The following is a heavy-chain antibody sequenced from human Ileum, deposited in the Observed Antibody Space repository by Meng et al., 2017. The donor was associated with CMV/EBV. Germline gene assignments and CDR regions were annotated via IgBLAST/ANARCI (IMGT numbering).Heavy chain of an antibody. CDR1: GFTFTDYF. D-gene: IGHD3-9*01. J-gene: IGHJ3*02. CDR3: AKELFTGSGAAVGI. Sequence: GESLKISCAASGFTFTDYFMIWIRQTPGEGLQWISQISPSGTSLKYADSVRGRFTISRDNTKKSVFLEMDSLRADDTAVYYCAKELFTGSGAAVGIWGQGKRVT. CDR2: ISPSGTSL. V-gene: IGHV3-11*01.